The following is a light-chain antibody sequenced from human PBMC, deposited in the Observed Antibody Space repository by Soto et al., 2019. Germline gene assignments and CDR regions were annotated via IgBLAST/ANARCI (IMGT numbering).Light chain of an antibody. CDR3: QQYNSWPPLT. J-gene: IGKJ1*01. CDR1: QTVSTN. Sequence: EIVMTQSPDTLSVSPGDRATISCRASQTVSTNLAWYQQKPGQAPRLLIYGASTRATGVPDRFSGSGSRTEFTLTISSLQSEDFAVYYCQQYNSWPPLTFGQGTKVDIK. V-gene: IGKV3-15*01. CDR2: GAS.